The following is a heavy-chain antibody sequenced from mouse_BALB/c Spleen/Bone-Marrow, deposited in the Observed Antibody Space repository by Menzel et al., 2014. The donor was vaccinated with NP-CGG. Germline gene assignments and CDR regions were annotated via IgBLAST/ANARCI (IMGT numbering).Heavy chain of an antibody. V-gene: IGHV2-2*01. CDR1: GFSLTTYG. D-gene: IGHD1-1*01. CDR3: ARKLRFYAMDY. J-gene: IGHJ4*01. Sequence: VQLQQSGPSLVQPSQSLSITCTVSGFSLTTYGVHWVRQSPGKGLEWLGAIWSGGNTDYNAAFISRLSISKDNSKSQVFFEMNSLQAYDTAIYYCARKLRFYAMDYWGQGTSVTVSS. CDR2: IWSGGNT.